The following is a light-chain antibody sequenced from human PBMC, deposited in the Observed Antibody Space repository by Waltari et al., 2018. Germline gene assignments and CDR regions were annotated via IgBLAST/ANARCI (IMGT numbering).Light chain of an antibody. Sequence: EIVLTQSPGTLSLSPGERVTLSCRASQSVSRALAWYQQKPGQAPRLLIYGASSRATGIPDRFIGIWSGPDFSLPISRREPDDFAVYSCQHYVRIPVTFGQGTKVEIK. CDR1: QSVSRA. J-gene: IGKJ1*01. V-gene: IGKV3-20*01. CDR2: GAS. CDR3: QHYVRIPVT.